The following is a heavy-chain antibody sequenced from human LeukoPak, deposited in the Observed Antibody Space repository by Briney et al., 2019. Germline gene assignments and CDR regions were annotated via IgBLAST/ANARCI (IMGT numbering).Heavy chain of an antibody. Sequence: ASVKVSCKASGYTFTSYYMHWVRQAPGQGLEWMGIINPSGGSTSYAQKFQGRVTMTRDTSTSTVYMELSSLRSEDTAVYYYARETAMVTNYYYYGMDVWGQGTTVTVSS. CDR2: INPSGGST. D-gene: IGHD5-18*01. J-gene: IGHJ6*02. V-gene: IGHV1-46*01. CDR1: GYTFTSYY. CDR3: ARETAMVTNYYYYGMDV.